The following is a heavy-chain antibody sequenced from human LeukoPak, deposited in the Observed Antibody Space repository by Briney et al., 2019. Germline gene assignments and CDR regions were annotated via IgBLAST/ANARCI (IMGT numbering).Heavy chain of an antibody. CDR2: INPSGGST. J-gene: IGHJ6*03. V-gene: IGHV1-46*01. CDR3: ARDRGQYSNLPRGYYYYYMDV. Sequence: ASVKVSCKASGYTFTGYYMHWVRQAPGQGLEWMGIINPSGGSTSYAQKFQGRVTMTRDMSTSTAYMELSSLRSEDTAVYYCARDRGQYSNLPRGYYYYYMDVWGKGTTVTVSS. D-gene: IGHD4-11*01. CDR1: GYTFTGYY.